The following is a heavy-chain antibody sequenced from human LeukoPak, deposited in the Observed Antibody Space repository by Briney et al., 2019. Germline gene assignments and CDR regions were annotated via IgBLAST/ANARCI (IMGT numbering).Heavy chain of an antibody. CDR1: GGSFSGCY. Sequence: PSETLSLTCAVYGGSFSGCYWSWIRQPPGKGLEWIGEINHSGSTNYNPSLKSQVTVSVDTSKNQFSLKLSSVTAADTAVCYCARARYCSGGSCYRSHYYYYGMDVWGQGTTVTVSS. J-gene: IGHJ6*02. CDR2: INHSGST. D-gene: IGHD2-15*01. V-gene: IGHV4-34*01. CDR3: ARARYCSGGSCYRSHYYYYGMDV.